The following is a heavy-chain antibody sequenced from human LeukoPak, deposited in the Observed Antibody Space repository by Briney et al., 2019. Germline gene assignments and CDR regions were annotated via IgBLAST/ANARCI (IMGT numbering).Heavy chain of an antibody. D-gene: IGHD6-13*01. J-gene: IGHJ5*01. Sequence: GGSLRLSCSASGFTFSNYVMHWVRQAPGKGLEHVSVISINGGSTYYADSVKGRFTISRDNAKNSLYLQMNSLRAEDTAVYYCARGRHSSSWYDCWGQGTLVTVSS. V-gene: IGHV3-64*04. CDR2: ISINGGST. CDR3: ARGRHSSSWYDC. CDR1: GFTFSNYV.